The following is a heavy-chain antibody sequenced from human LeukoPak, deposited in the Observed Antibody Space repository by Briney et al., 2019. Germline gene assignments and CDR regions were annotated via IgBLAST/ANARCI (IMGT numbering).Heavy chain of an antibody. CDR1: GASISTYF. V-gene: IGHV4-59*01. J-gene: IGHJ4*02. D-gene: IGHD1-14*01. CDR2: GFHTGRT. Sequence: SETLSLTCTVSGASISTYFWTWIRQPPGKGLEWIGYGFHTGRTNYSPSLSSRVTIAVDTSKNQFPLKLRSMNAADPAVYYCPRGAENPPPEDWGQGILVTVSS. CDR3: PRGAENPPPED.